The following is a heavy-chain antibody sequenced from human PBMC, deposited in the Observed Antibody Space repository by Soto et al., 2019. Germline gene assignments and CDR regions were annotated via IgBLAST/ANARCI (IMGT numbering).Heavy chain of an antibody. V-gene: IGHV3-53*02. CDR2: IYSNGNT. Sequence: EVQLVETGGGLIQPGGSLRLSCAASGFSVGSNYMTWVRQSPGKGLEWVSLIYSNGNTDYADSVKGRFSISRDNFTNTLYLQMNNLRAEATAVYHCARKSDSSPVPEADGVWGRGTLVTVSS. CDR1: GFSVGSNY. J-gene: IGHJ4*02. D-gene: IGHD2-8*01. CDR3: ARKSDSSPVPEADGV.